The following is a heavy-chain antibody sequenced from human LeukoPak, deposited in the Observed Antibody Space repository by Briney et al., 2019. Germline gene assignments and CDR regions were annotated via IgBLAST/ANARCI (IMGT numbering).Heavy chain of an antibody. CDR1: GFTFSSYA. V-gene: IGHV3-23*01. Sequence: GSLRLSCAASGFTFSSYAMTWVRQAPGKGLEWVSAISGSGGSTYYVDSVKGRFTISRDNSKNTLYLQMNSLRVEDTAIYFCAKDGTWIQLWLGYWGQGTLVTVSS. J-gene: IGHJ4*02. CDR3: AKDGTWIQLWLGY. CDR2: ISGSGGST. D-gene: IGHD5-18*01.